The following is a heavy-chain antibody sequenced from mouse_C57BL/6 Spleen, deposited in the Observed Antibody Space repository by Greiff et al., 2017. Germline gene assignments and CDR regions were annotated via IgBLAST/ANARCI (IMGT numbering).Heavy chain of an antibody. CDR2: INPNNGGT. CDR1: GYTFTDYN. D-gene: IGHD1-1*01. CDR3: ARMDGSSPFAY. Sequence: EVQLQQSGPELVKPGASVQISCKASGYTFTDYNMDWVKQSHGQSLEWIGDINPNNGGTIYNQKFKGKATLTVDKSSSTAYMELRSLTSEDAAVYYCARMDGSSPFAYWGQGTLVTVSA. J-gene: IGHJ3*01. V-gene: IGHV1-18*01.